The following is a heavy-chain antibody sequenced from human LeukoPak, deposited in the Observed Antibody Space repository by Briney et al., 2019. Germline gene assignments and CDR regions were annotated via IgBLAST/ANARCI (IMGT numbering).Heavy chain of an antibody. CDR3: ARDVTYYGADWFDP. J-gene: IGHJ5*02. CDR2: TSSTTSTI. D-gene: IGHD4-17*01. CDR1: GFTFSSYS. V-gene: IGHV3-48*04. Sequence: GGSLRLSCAASGFTFSSYSMIWVRQAPGKGLEWISYTSSTTSTIYYADSVKGRFIISRDNAKNSLYLQMNSLRAEDTAVYYCARDVTYYGADWFDPWGQGTLVTVSS.